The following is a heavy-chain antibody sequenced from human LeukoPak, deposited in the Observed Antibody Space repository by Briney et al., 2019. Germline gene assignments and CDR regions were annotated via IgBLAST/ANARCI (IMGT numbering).Heavy chain of an antibody. V-gene: IGHV4-34*01. CDR3: ARLGSGSYFDY. J-gene: IGHJ4*02. CDR1: GGSFSGYY. CDR2: IYHSGST. D-gene: IGHD1-26*01. Sequence: NPSETLSLTCAVYGGSFSGYYWSWIRQPPGKGLEWIGEIYHSGSTNYNPSLKSRVTISVDKSKNQFSLKLSSVTAADTAVYYCARLGSGSYFDYWGQGTLVTVSS.